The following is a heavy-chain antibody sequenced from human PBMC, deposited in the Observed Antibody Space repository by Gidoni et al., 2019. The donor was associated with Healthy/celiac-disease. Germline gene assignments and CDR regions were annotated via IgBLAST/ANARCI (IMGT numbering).Heavy chain of an antibody. CDR2: IKSKTDGGTT. D-gene: IGHD6-13*01. V-gene: IGHV3-15*01. Sequence: EVQLVESGGGLVKPGGYLRRSCAASGFTFSNYWMGWVRQAPGKGLEWVGRIKSKTDGGTTDYAAPVKGRCTISRDDSKNTLYLQMNSLKTEDTAVYYCTTDREEGSLSIAAVGYWGQGTLVTVSS. J-gene: IGHJ4*02. CDR3: TTDREEGSLSIAAVGY. CDR1: GFTFSNYW.